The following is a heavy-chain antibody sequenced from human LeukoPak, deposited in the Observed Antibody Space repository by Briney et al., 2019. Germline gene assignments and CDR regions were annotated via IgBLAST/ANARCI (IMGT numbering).Heavy chain of an antibody. Sequence: GGSLRLSCAASGFTFSSYSMNWVRQAPGKGLEWVSYISSSSSIYYADSVKGRFTISRDNARNSLYLQMNSLRAEDTAVYSCARDKGVRGYSIDYWGQGTLVTVSS. CDR1: GFTFSSYS. V-gene: IGHV3-48*01. J-gene: IGHJ4*02. D-gene: IGHD3-22*01. CDR2: ISSSSSI. CDR3: ARDKGVRGYSIDY.